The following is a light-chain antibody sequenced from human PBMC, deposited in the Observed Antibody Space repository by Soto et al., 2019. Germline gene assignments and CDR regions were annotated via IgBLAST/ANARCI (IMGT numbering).Light chain of an antibody. CDR1: SGYSNYK. CDR3: GADHGSGSNFPL. CDR2: VGTGGIVG. Sequence: HPVLTQPPSASASLGASVTLTCTLSSGYSNYKVDWYQQRPGKGPRFVMRVGTGGIVGSKGDGIPDRFSVLGSGLNRYLTIKNIQEEDESDYHCGADHGSGSNFPLFGGGTKVTVL. V-gene: IGLV9-49*01. J-gene: IGLJ2*01.